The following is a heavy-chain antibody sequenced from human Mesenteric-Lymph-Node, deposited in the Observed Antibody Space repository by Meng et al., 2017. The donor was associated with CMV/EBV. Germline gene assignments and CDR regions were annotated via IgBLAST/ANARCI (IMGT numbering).Heavy chain of an antibody. Sequence: GESLKISCAASGFTFSSYWVDWVRQAPGKGLVWVSRINTDGTTTRYADSVKGRFTISRDNAKNALFLQMNSLRPEDTAVYYCARETNSGSYLESHFDYWGQGTLVTVSS. V-gene: IGHV3-74*01. CDR3: ARETNSGSYLESHFDY. D-gene: IGHD1-26*01. CDR1: GFTFSSYW. J-gene: IGHJ4*02. CDR2: INTDGTTT.